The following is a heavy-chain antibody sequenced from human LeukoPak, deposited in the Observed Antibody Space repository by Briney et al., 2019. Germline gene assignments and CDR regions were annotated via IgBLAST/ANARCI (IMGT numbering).Heavy chain of an antibody. CDR1: GASISSYY. CDR2: MYTSGST. J-gene: IGHJ4*02. CDR3: ARDNYGSGTYKSYCDY. V-gene: IGHV4-4*07. Sequence: SETLSLTCTVSGASISSYYWSWLRQPAGKGLEWIGRMYTSGSTKYKPSLKSRVTISVDKSKNQFSLKLTSVTAADTAVYYCARDNYGSGTYKSYCDYRGQG. D-gene: IGHD3-10*01.